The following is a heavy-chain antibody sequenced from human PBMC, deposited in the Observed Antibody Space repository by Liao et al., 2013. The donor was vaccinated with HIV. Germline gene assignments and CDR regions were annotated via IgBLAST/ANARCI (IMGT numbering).Heavy chain of an antibody. V-gene: IGHV4-34*01. D-gene: IGHD3-22*01. CDR3: ARAVIRRPYYYDSSGYYYFDY. CDR2: INHSGST. J-gene: IGHJ4*02. Sequence: QVQLQQWGAGLLKPSETLSLTCAVYGGSFSGYYWSWIRQPPGKGLEWIGEINHSGSTSYNPSLKSRVTISVDTSKNQFSLKLSSVTAADTAVYYCARAVIRRPYYYDSSGYYYFDYWGQGTLVTVSS. CDR1: GGSFSGYY.